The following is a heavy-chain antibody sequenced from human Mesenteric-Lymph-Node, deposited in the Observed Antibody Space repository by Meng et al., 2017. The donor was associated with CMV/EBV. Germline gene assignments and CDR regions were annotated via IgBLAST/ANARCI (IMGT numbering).Heavy chain of an antibody. Sequence: SFSAYIWTWIRQPPGKGLEWIGEINSGGNINYNSSLKSRVTISVDTSKNQFSLKLTSVTAADTAVYYCARDKGTRGSGGGHYYFDVWGRGTLVTVSS. CDR2: INSGGNI. CDR1: SFSAYI. V-gene: IGHV4-34*01. CDR3: ARDKGTRGSGGGHYYFDV. J-gene: IGHJ2*01. D-gene: IGHD3-10*01.